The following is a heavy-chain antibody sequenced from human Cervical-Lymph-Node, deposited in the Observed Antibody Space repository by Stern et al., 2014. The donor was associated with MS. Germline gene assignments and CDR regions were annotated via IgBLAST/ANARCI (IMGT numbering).Heavy chain of an antibody. J-gene: IGHJ4*02. CDR1: GFTFSSYA. D-gene: IGHD6-19*01. V-gene: IGHV3-23*04. Sequence: EVQLVESGGTLVQPGGSLRLSCAASGFTFSSYAMSWVRQAPGKGLEWVAVISCSDGSTSYADSVKGRFTISRDNSKNTLFLQMNSLRAEDTAVYYCAKVYGSGPFDYWGQGTLVTVSS. CDR2: ISCSDGST. CDR3: AKVYGSGPFDY.